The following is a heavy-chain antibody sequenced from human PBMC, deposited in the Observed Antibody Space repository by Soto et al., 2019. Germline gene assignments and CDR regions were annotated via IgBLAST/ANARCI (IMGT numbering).Heavy chain of an antibody. CDR2: IMPGSSHI. CDR3: GGDSSGYFYPDVFDI. D-gene: IGHD3-22*01. Sequence: PGGSLRLSCAASGFTFSIYSMNWVRQAPGKGLEWVSYIMPGSSHIFYADSVKGRFTISRDNAKNSLYLQMNSLRDEDTAVYYCGGDSSGYFYPDVFDIWGQGTIVTVSS. J-gene: IGHJ3*02. V-gene: IGHV3-48*02. CDR1: GFTFSIYS.